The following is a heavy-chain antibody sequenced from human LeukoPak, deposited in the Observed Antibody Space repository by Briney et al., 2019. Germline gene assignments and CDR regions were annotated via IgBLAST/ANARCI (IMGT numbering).Heavy chain of an antibody. Sequence: GGSLRLSCAASGFAFSSYDMNWVRQVPGKGLEWVSAISHAGDTYYSDSVKGRFTIFTRDAKNYFFLQMNNLRAGDAAVYFCAALGDSVYWGQGTLVTVSS. J-gene: IGHJ4*02. D-gene: IGHD1-26*01. V-gene: IGHV3-13*01. CDR3: AALGDSVY. CDR2: ISHAGDT. CDR1: GFAFSSYD.